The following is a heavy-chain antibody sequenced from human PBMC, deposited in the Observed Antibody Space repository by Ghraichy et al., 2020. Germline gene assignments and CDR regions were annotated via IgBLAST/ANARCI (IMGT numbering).Heavy chain of an antibody. CDR2: IYYSGST. CDR1: GGSVSSGSYY. J-gene: IGHJ3*02. D-gene: IGHD2-15*01. CDR3: ARGGEYCSGGSCYSYAFDI. Sequence: SETLSLTCTVSGGSVSSGSYYWSWIRQPPGKGLEWIGYIYYSGSTNYNPSLKSRVTISVDTSKNQFSLKLSSVTAADTAVYYCARGGEYCSGGSCYSYAFDIWGQGTMVTVSS. V-gene: IGHV4-61*01.